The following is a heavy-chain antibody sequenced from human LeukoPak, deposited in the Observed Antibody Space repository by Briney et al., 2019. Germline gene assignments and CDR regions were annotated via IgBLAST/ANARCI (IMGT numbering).Heavy chain of an antibody. CDR3: ARVFAGGDFHYFDY. J-gene: IGHJ4*02. CDR2: INHSGST. V-gene: IGHV4-34*01. Sequence: SETLSLTCAVYGGSFSGYYWSWIRQPPGKGLEWIGEINHSGSTNYNPSLKSRVTISVDTSKNQFSLKPSSVTAADTAVYYCARVFAGGDFHYFDYWGQGTLVTVSS. CDR1: GGSFSGYY. D-gene: IGHD4-17*01.